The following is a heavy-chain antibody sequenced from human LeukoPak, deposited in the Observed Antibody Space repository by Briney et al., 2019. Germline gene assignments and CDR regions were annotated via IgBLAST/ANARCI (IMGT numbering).Heavy chain of an antibody. J-gene: IGHJ4*02. CDR3: AKAFSTPYYYGSGTFSSRGETQSDY. CDR1: GFTFSSYA. Sequence: GGSLRLSCAASGFTFSSYAMSWVRQAPGKGLEWVSAISGSGGSTYYADSAKGRFTISRDNSKNTLYLQMNSLRAEDTAVYYCAKAFSTPYYYGSGTFSSRGETQSDYWGQGTLVTVSS. CDR2: ISGSGGST. V-gene: IGHV3-23*01. D-gene: IGHD3-10*01.